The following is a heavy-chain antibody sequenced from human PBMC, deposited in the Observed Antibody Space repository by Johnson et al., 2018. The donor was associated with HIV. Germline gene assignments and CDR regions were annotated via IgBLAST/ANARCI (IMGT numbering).Heavy chain of an antibody. CDR3: AKERLDLGMVDAFDI. J-gene: IGHJ3*02. CDR2: IWYDGSNK. V-gene: IGHV3-33*06. Sequence: QVQLVESVGGVVQTGGSLRLSCAASGFTFSSYGMHWVRQAPGKGLEWVAVIWYDGSNKYYADSVKGRFTISRDNSKNTLYLQMNSLGAEDTAVYYCAKERLDLGMVDAFDIWGQGTMVTVSS. CDR1: GFTFSSYG. D-gene: IGHD7-27*01.